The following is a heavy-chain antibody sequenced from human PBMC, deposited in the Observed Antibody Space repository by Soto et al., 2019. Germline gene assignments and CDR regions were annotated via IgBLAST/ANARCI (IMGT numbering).Heavy chain of an antibody. D-gene: IGHD6-6*01. CDR3: ARGLMSRPSPPYYYYGMDV. J-gene: IGHJ6*02. Sequence: GGSLRLSCAASGFTFSSYAMHWVRQAPGKGLEWVAVISYDGSNKYYADSVKGRFTISRDNSKNTLYLQMNSLRAEDTAVYYCARGLMSRPSPPYYYYGMDVWGQGTTVTVSS. V-gene: IGHV3-30-3*01. CDR1: GFTFSSYA. CDR2: ISYDGSNK.